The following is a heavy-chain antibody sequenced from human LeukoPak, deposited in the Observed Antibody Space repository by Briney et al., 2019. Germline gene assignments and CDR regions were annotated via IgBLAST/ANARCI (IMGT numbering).Heavy chain of an antibody. CDR2: IYYSGST. CDR3: ARDGVGATGTYYMDV. J-gene: IGHJ6*03. CDR1: GGSISSSSYY. Sequence: PSETLSLTCTVSGGSISSSSYYWGWIRQPPGKGLEWIESIYYSGSTYYNPSLKSRVTISVDTSKNQFSQKLSSVTAADTAVYYCARDGVGATGTYYMDVWGKGTTVTVSS. V-gene: IGHV4-39*07. D-gene: IGHD1-26*01.